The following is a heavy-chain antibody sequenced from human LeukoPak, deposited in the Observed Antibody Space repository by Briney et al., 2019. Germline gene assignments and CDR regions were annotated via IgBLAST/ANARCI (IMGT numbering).Heavy chain of an antibody. J-gene: IGHJ5*02. Sequence: PGGSLRLSCAASGFTFSSYEMNWVRQAPGKGLEWVSYISSSGSTIYYADSVKGRFTISRDNSKNTLYLQMNSLRAEDTAVYYCAKDALLLWFGEGQNWFDPWGQGTLVTVSS. CDR2: ISSSGSTI. CDR1: GFTFSSYE. CDR3: AKDALLLWFGEGQNWFDP. V-gene: IGHV3-48*03. D-gene: IGHD3-10*01.